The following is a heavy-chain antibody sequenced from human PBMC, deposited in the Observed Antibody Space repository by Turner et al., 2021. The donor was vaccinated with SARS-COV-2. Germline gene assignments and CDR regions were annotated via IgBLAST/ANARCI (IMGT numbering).Heavy chain of an antibody. CDR3: AKGESQYFDY. CDR1: GFTFSSYA. Sequence: EVQLLESGGGLVQPGGSLRLSCAASGFTFSSYAMSWLRQAPGKGLEWVSAISGSGGSTFYADSVKGRFTISRDDSKNTLYLQMNSLRAEDTAVYYCAKGESQYFDYWGQGTLVTVSS. V-gene: IGHV3-23*01. J-gene: IGHJ4*02. CDR2: ISGSGGST.